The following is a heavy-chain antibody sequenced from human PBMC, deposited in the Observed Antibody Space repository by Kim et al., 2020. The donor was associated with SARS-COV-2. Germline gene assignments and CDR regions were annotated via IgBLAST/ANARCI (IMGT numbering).Heavy chain of an antibody. Sequence: RFTVSRDNSKNTLYLQMNSLRAEDTAVYYCAKGGRYCSGGSCYHTGYFQHWGQGTLVTVSS. CDR3: AKGGRYCSGGSCYHTGYFQH. J-gene: IGHJ1*01. V-gene: IGHV3-23*01. D-gene: IGHD2-15*01.